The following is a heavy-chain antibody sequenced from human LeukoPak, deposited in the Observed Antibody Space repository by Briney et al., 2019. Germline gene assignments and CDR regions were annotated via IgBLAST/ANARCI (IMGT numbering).Heavy chain of an antibody. V-gene: IGHV3-53*01. J-gene: IGHJ4*02. D-gene: IGHD2-2*01. CDR3: AKAAGYCSSTSCPTDYFDY. CDR2: IYSGGST. CDR1: GFTVSSNY. Sequence: GGSLRLSCAASGFTVSSNYMSWVRQAPGKGLEWVSVIYSGGSTYYADSVKGRFTISRDNSKNTLYLQMNSLRAEDTAVYYCAKAAGYCSSTSCPTDYFDYWGQGTLVTVSS.